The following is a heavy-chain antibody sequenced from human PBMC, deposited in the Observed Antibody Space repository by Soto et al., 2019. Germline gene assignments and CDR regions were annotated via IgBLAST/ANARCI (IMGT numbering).Heavy chain of an antibody. CDR2: INAANGNT. Sequence: QVQLVQSGAEEKKPGASVKVSCKASGYTFTSYAMHWVRQAPGQRLEWMGWINAANGNTKYSQEXQXXXTXXRDTAASTAYMALSSLRSEDTALYYGARLAAGFDYWGQGALVTVSS. J-gene: IGHJ4*02. D-gene: IGHD6-13*01. CDR1: GYTFTSYA. CDR3: ARLAAGFDY. V-gene: IGHV1-3*05.